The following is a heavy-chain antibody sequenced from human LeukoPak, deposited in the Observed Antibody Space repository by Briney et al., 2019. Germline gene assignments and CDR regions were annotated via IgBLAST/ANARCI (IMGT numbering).Heavy chain of an antibody. J-gene: IGHJ4*02. CDR2: IYYSGST. CDR1: GGSISSSSYY. V-gene: IGHV4-61*05. Sequence: SETLSLTCTVSGGSISSSSYYWGWIRQPPGKGLEWIGYIYYSGSTNYNPSLKSRVTISVDTSKNQFPLKLSSVTAADTAVYYCARVSDGYNFNWGQGTLVTVSS. CDR3: ARVSDGYNFN. D-gene: IGHD5-24*01.